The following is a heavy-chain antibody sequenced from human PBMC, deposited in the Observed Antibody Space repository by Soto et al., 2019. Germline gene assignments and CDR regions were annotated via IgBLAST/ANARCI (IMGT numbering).Heavy chain of an antibody. CDR1: GYTFTIYY. V-gene: IGHV1-46*03. CDR3: ARDRKTDYDFWSGSVSQYYYMDV. CDR2: INPSGGST. Sequence: ASVKVSCKASGYTFTIYYMHWVRQAPGQGLEWMGIINPSGGSTSYAQKFQGRVTMTRDTSTSTVYMELSSLRSEDTAVYYCARDRKTDYDFWSGSVSQYYYMDVWGKGTTVTVSS. D-gene: IGHD3-3*01. J-gene: IGHJ6*03.